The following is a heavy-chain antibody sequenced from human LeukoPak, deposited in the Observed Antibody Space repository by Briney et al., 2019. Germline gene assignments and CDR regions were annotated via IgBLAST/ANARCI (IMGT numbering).Heavy chain of an antibody. J-gene: IGHJ4*01. CDR1: GYTFSSFA. CDR2: INTDNGNP. V-gene: IGHV7-4-1*02. Sequence: VASVKVSCKTSGYTFSSFALNWVRQAPGQGLEWMGWINTDNGNPTYAQFFTGRFVFSLDTSVSTAYLHITSLKSEDTAFYFCARGNRAVGVDYWGHGTLVTVSS. CDR3: ARGNRAVGVDY. D-gene: IGHD6-19*01.